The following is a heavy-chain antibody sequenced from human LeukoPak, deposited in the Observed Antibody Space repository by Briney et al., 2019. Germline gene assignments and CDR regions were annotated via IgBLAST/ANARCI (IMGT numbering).Heavy chain of an antibody. V-gene: IGHV1-46*01. Sequence: ASVKVSCKASGYTFTYYYIHWVRQAPGQGLEWMGKINSSTGNTDYAQKFQGRVTLTGDASTSTVYMELSSLRPEDTAVYYCARSPYTYGSLFYLDYWGQGTLVTVSS. CDR2: INSSTGNT. D-gene: IGHD5-18*01. CDR1: GYTFTYYY. CDR3: ARSPYTYGSLFYLDY. J-gene: IGHJ4*02.